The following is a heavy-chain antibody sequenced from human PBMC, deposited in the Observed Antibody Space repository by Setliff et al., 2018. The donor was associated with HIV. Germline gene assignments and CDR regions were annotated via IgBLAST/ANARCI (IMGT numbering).Heavy chain of an antibody. J-gene: IGHJ5*02. V-gene: IGHV4-59*01. Sequence: SETLSLTCTVSGGSISSYYWSWIRQPPGKGLEWVGYIYYSGSTNYNPSLKSRVTISVDTSKNQFSLKLSSVTAADTAVYYCARAHIGIAARWSGWFDPWGQGTLVTVSS. CDR3: ARAHIGIAARWSGWFDP. CDR1: GGSISSYY. D-gene: IGHD6-6*01. CDR2: IYYSGST.